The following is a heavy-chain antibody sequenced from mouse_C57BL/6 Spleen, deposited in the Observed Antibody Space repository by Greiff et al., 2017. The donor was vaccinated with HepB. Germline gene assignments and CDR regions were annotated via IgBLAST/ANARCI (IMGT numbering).Heavy chain of an antibody. D-gene: IGHD1-1*01. CDR3: ARDLGSSYGWYFDV. J-gene: IGHJ1*03. CDR1: GFTFSSYA. Sequence: EVQGVESGGGLVKPGGSLKLSCAASGFTFSSYAMSWVRQTPEKRLEWVATISDGGSYTYYPDNVKGRFTISRDNAKNNLYLQMSHLKSEDTAMYYCARDLGSSYGWYFDVWGTGTTVTVSS. V-gene: IGHV5-4*01. CDR2: ISDGGSYT.